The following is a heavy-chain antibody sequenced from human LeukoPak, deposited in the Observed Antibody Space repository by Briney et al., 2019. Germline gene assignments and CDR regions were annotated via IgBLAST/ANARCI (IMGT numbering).Heavy chain of an antibody. CDR3: ARLGGSYSEYFQH. Sequence: GESLKISCKGSGYSFTSYRIGWVRQMPGKGLEWMGIIYPGDSDTKYSPSFQGQVTISADKSISTAYLQWSSLKASDTAMYYCARLGGSYSEYFQHWGQGTLVTVSS. V-gene: IGHV5-51*01. D-gene: IGHD1-26*01. J-gene: IGHJ1*01. CDR2: IYPGDSDT. CDR1: GYSFTSYR.